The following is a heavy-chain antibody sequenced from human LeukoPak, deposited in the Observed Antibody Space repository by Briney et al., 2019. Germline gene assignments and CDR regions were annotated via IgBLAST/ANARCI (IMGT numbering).Heavy chain of an antibody. J-gene: IGHJ6*03. CDR1: GGSISSYY. CDR3: ARLGSPYYYYYYMDV. CDR2: INHSGST. V-gene: IGHV4-34*01. D-gene: IGHD7-27*01. Sequence: SETLSLTCTVSGGSISSYYWSWIRQPPGKGLEWIGEINHSGSTNYNPSLKSRVTISVDTSKNQFSLKLSSVTAADTAVYYCARLGSPYYYYYYMDVWGKGTTVTISS.